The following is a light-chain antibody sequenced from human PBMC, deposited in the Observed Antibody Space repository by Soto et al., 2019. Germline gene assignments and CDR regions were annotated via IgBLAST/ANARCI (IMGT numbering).Light chain of an antibody. CDR2: EVN. Sequence: QSVRTQPASVSGSPGQSITISCTGSSSNVGSYKLVSWYQQHPGKAPKLMIFEVNKRPSGVSNRFSGSKSGNTASLTISGLKVEDEADYYCCSSGGSPTYVFGTGTKATVL. J-gene: IGLJ1*01. CDR1: SSNVGSYKL. V-gene: IGLV2-23*02. CDR3: CSSGGSPTYV.